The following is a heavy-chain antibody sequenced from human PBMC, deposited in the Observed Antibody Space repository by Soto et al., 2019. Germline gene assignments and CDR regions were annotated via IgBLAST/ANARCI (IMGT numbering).Heavy chain of an antibody. Sequence: QVQLVQSGAEVKKPGASVKVSCKASGYTFTGYYMHWVRQAPGQGLEWMGWINPNSGGTNYAQKVQGWVTMTRDTSMSTAYMELSRLRSDDTAVYYCARDYGPRIAARPSGGGAFDVWGQGTMVTVSS. D-gene: IGHD6-6*01. CDR2: INPNSGGT. CDR3: ARDYGPRIAARPSGGGAFDV. V-gene: IGHV1-2*04. J-gene: IGHJ3*01. CDR1: GYTFTGYY.